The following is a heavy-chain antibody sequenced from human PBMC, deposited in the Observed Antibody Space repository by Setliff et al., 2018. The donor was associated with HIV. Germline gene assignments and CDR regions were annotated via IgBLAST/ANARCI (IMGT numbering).Heavy chain of an antibody. V-gene: IGHV4-39*01. Sequence: SETLSLTCTVSGASINSNNYHWGWIRQTPGKGLEWIATIYYSGSTTYNPSLRSRVTISVDPSKNQLSLKLSSVGAADTAVYYCARRGTVIVVGGAIDSWGQGTLVTSPQ. CDR2: IYYSGST. D-gene: IGHD3-22*01. J-gene: IGHJ4*02. CDR1: GASINSNNYH. CDR3: ARRGTVIVVGGAIDS.